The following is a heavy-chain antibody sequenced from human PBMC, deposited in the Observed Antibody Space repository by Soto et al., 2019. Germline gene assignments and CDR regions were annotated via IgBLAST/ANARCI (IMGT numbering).Heavy chain of an antibody. CDR2: IYYSGTT. D-gene: IGHD2-21*01. V-gene: IGHV4-31*03. CDR1: GGSISSGGYY. CDR3: AASCVACGGFNYYGMDV. Sequence: QVQLQESGPGLVKPSQTLSLTCTVSGGSISSGGYYWYWIRQHPGKGLEWIGYIYYSGTTYYNPSLKSRVTISVDTSKHQFSLTLSSVTAADTAVYYCAASCVACGGFNYYGMDVWGQGTTVTVSS. J-gene: IGHJ6*02.